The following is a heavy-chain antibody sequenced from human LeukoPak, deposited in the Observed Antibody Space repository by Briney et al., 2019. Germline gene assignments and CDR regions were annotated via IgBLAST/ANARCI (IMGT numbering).Heavy chain of an antibody. CDR1: GFTFNNYA. D-gene: IGHD3-10*01. V-gene: IGHV3-23*01. CDR2: ISGSGGST. CDR3: AKSLWFGRFDY. J-gene: IGHJ4*02. Sequence: GGSLRLSCAGSGFTFNNYAMSWVRQAPGKGLEWVSAISGSGGSTYYADSVKGRFTISRDNSKNTLYLQMNSLRAEDTAVYYCAKSLWFGRFDYWGQGTLVTVSS.